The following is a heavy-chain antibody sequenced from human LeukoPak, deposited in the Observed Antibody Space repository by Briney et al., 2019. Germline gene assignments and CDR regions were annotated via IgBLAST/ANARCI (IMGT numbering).Heavy chain of an antibody. CDR1: GGSFSGYY. D-gene: IGHD3-9*01. J-gene: IGHJ3*02. CDR3: ARGPNLTGYAFDI. V-gene: IGHV4-34*01. CDR2: INHSGST. Sequence: KPSETLSLTCAVYGGSFSGYYWSWIRQPPGKGLEWIGEINHSGSTNYNPSLKSRVTISVDTSKNQFFLKLSSVTAADTAVYYCARGPNLTGYAFDIWGQGTMVTVSS.